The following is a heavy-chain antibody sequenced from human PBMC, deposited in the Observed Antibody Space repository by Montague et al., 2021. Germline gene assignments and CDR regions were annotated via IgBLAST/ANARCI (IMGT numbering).Heavy chain of an antibody. V-gene: IGHV4-4*02. CDR2: IFHNGST. CDR3: ARVAAWGYYDTSGPNWFDP. D-gene: IGHD3-22*01. J-gene: IGHJ5*02. Sequence: SETLSPTCAVSGGSISSNNWWTWVRPPPGKGLEWIGEIFHNGSTTYSPSLKSRVTISMDKSKNQFSLKLTSVTAADTAVYYCARVAAWGYYDTSGPNWFDPWGQGTLVTVPS. CDR1: GGSISSNNW.